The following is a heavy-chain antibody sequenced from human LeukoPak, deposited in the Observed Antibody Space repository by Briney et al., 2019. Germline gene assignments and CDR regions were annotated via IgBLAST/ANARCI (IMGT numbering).Heavy chain of an antibody. CDR1: GFTVSSNY. Sequence: GGSLRLSCAASGFTVSSNYMSWVRQAPGKGLEWVSVIYSGGSTYYADSVKGRFTISRDNSKNTLYLQMNSLRAEDTAIYYCAKDSPGAAQPSGDYWGQGTLVTVSS. V-gene: IGHV3-53*01. D-gene: IGHD2-15*01. CDR3: AKDSPGAAQPSGDY. CDR2: IYSGGST. J-gene: IGHJ4*02.